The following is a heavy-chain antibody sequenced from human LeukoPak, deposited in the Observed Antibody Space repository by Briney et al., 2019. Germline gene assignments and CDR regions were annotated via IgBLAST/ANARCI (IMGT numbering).Heavy chain of an antibody. Sequence: ASVKVSCKASGYTFTSYYMHWVRQAPGQGLEWMGIINPSPSSTTYAQNFQGRVTMTSDTSTSKADMELSRLRTEDTAVYYCDGDAGDCGGDCYSLDYWGQGTLVTVSS. CDR3: DGDAGDCGGDCYSLDY. D-gene: IGHD2-21*01. CDR1: GYTFTSYY. J-gene: IGHJ4*02. CDR2: INPSPSST. V-gene: IGHV1-46*03.